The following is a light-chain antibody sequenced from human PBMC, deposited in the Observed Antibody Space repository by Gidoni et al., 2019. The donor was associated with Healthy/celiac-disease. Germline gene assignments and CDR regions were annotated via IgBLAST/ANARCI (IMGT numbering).Light chain of an antibody. CDR2: AAS. CDR1: QSISSF. CDR3: QQSYSTPRT. V-gene: IGKV1-39*01. J-gene: IGKJ1*01. Sequence: DRVTITCRASQSISSFLNWYQQKPGKAPKLLIYAASSLQSGVPSRFRGSGSGTDFTLTISILQPEDFATYYCQQSYSTPRTFXQXTKVEIK.